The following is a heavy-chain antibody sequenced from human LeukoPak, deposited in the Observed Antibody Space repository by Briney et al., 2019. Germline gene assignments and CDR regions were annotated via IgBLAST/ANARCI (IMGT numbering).Heavy chain of an antibody. J-gene: IGHJ4*02. D-gene: IGHD3-10*01. CDR3: ASNHPGRVVTMAGTPLDY. CDR1: GGTFSSYA. Sequence: SVKVSCKASGGTFSSYAISWVRQAPGQGLEWMGGIIPIFGTANYAQKFQGRVTITADESTSTAYMELSSLRSEDTAVYYCASNHPGRVVTMAGTPLDYWGQGTLVTVSS. V-gene: IGHV1-69*13. CDR2: IIPIFGTA.